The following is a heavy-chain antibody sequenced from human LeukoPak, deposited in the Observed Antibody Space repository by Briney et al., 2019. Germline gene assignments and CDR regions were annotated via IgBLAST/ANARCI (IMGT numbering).Heavy chain of an antibody. CDR3: ARLRRLLWFGELWRNSGGWFDP. CDR2: ISYSGST. V-gene: IGHV4-39*07. Sequence: SETLSLTCTVSGGSISSSSYYWGWIRQPPGKGLEWIGTISYSGSTNYNPSLKSRLTISLDTSKNQFSLKLSSVTAADTAVYYCARLRRLLWFGELWRNSGGWFDPWGQGTLVTVSS. CDR1: GGSISSSSYY. D-gene: IGHD3-10*01. J-gene: IGHJ5*02.